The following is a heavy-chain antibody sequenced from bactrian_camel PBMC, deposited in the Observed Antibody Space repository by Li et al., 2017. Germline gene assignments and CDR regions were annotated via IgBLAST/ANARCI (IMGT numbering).Heavy chain of an antibody. CDR3: AADLQWCRSGYFDPYARLGY. CDR1: AHTFC. CDR2: IYTGGGNT. D-gene: IGHD2*01. V-gene: IGHV3S40*01. J-gene: IGHJ4*01. Sequence: DVQLVESGGGSVQAGGSLRLSCAANAHTFCIAWFRQAPGNEREGVAAIYTGGGNTFYADSVKGRYTVSQDRAKNTVYLQMNSLKPEDTAIYYCAADLQWCRSGYFDPYARLGYRGQGTQVTV.